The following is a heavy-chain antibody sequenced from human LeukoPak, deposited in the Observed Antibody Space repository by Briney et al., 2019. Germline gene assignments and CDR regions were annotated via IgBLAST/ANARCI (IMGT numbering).Heavy chain of an antibody. V-gene: IGHV4-34*01. D-gene: IGHD2-2*01. CDR3: ARLGRCSSTICDVWGGYYYYSYMDV. J-gene: IGHJ6*03. Sequence: SETLSLTCAVYGGSFSGYYWSWIRQPPGKGLEWIGEINHSRSTNYNPSLKSRVTISVDTSKNQFSLKLSSVTRADTAVYYCARLGRCSSTICDVWGGYYYYSYMDVWGKGTTVTVSS. CDR1: GGSFSGYY. CDR2: INHSRST.